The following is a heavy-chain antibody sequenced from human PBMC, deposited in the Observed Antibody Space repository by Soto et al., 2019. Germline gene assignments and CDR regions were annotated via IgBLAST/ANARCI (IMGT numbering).Heavy chain of an antibody. CDR3: ARGFGSGSVIAAVGPGAFDI. J-gene: IGHJ3*02. Sequence: SETLSLTCAVYGGSFSGYYWSWIRQPPGKGLEWIGEINHSGSTNYNPSLKSRVTISVDTSKNQFSLKLSSVTAADTAVYYCARGFGSGSVIAAVGPGAFDIWGQGTMVTVSS. CDR2: INHSGST. CDR1: GGSFSGYY. D-gene: IGHD6-13*01. V-gene: IGHV4-34*01.